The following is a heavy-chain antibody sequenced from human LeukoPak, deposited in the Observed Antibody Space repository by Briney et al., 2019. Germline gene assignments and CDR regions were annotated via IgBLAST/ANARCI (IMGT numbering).Heavy chain of an antibody. CDR1: GFTFSDYY. D-gene: IGHD3-22*01. J-gene: IGHJ4*02. CDR3: AREGNYYDSSGYPDY. V-gene: IGHV3-11*01. Sequence: GGSLRLSCAASGFTFSDYYMSWIRQSPGKGLEWVSYISSSGSTIYYADSVKGRFTISRDNAKNSLYLQMNSLRAEDTALYYCAREGNYYDSSGYPDYWGQGTLVTVSS. CDR2: ISSSGSTI.